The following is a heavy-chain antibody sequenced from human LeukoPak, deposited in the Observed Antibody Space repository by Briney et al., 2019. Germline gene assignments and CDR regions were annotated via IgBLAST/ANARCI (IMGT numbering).Heavy chain of an antibody. CDR1: GFTFDDYA. CDR2: ISWNSGSI. CDR3: AKDRYYYDSSGLLDY. D-gene: IGHD3-22*01. V-gene: IGHV3-9*01. Sequence: GRSLRLSCAASGFTFDDYAMHWVRQAPGKGLEWVSGISWNSGSIGYADSVKGRFTISRDNAKNSLYLQMNSLRAEDTALYYCAKDRYYYDSSGLLDYWGQGTLVTVSS. J-gene: IGHJ4*02.